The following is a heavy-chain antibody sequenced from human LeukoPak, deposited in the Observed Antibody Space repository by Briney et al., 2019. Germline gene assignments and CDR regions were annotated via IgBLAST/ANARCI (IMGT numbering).Heavy chain of an antibody. CDR1: GGSFTSSSYY. CDR2: IYYSGST. V-gene: IGHV4-31*03. Sequence: SETLSLTCTVSGGSFTSSSYYWGWIRQPPGKGLEWIGYIYYSGSTYYNPSLKSRVTISVDTSKNQFSLKLSSVTAADTAVYYCARVGFYSPNWFDPWGQGTLVTVSS. J-gene: IGHJ5*02. D-gene: IGHD2-15*01. CDR3: ARVGFYSPNWFDP.